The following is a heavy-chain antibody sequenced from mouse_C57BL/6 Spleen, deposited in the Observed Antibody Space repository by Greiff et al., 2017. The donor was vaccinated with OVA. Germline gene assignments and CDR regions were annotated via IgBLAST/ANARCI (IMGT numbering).Heavy chain of an antibody. Sequence: VQLQQPGAELVKPGASVKLSCKASGYTFTSYWMHWVKQRPGQGLEWIGMIHPNSGSTNYNEKFKSKATLTVDKSSSTAYMQLSSLTSEDSAVYDCARWDLLPHAMDDWGQGTSVTVSS. CDR3: ARWDLLPHAMDD. CDR2: IHPNSGST. V-gene: IGHV1-64*01. CDR1: GYTFTSYW. D-gene: IGHD1-1*01. J-gene: IGHJ4*01.